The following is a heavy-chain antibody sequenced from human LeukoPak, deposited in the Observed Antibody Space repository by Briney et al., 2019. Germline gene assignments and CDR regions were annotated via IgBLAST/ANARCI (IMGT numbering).Heavy chain of an antibody. J-gene: IGHJ6*03. CDR3: ARAARERDSSSPYYYYYMDV. CDR1: GGSISSYY. CDR2: IYYSGST. Sequence: SETLSLTCTVSGGSISSYYWSWIRQPPGKGLEWIGYIYYSGSTNYNPSLKSRVTISVDTSKNQFSLKLSSVTAADTAVYYCARAARERDSSSPYYYYYMDVWGKGTTVTVSS. V-gene: IGHV4-59*13. D-gene: IGHD6-13*01.